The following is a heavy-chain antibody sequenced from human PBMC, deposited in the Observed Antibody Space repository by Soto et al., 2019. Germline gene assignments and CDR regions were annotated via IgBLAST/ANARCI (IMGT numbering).Heavy chain of an antibody. J-gene: IGHJ4*02. Sequence: SETLSLTCTVSGGSISSYYWGWIRQPPGKGLEWIGTIYYNGNTYYNPSLKSRVTISVDRSKNQFSLKLSSVTAADTAVYYCARRRSLSLFDYWGQGTLVTVSS. D-gene: IGHD1-26*01. V-gene: IGHV4-39*07. CDR2: IYYNGNT. CDR3: ARRRSLSLFDY. CDR1: GGSISSYY.